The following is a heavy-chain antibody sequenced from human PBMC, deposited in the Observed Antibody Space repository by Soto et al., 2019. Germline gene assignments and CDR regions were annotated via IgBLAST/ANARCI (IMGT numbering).Heavy chain of an antibody. V-gene: IGHV1-8*01. CDR1: GYTFTSYD. J-gene: IGHJ4*02. CDR2: MNPNSGNT. Sequence: ASVKGSCKASGYTFTSYDINWVRQATGQGLEWMGWMNPNSGNTGYAQKFQGRVTMTRNTSISTAYMELSSLRSEDTAVYYYARSAGVCSGGSCPYYFDYWGQGTLVTVSS. CDR3: ARSAGVCSGGSCPYYFDY. D-gene: IGHD2-15*01.